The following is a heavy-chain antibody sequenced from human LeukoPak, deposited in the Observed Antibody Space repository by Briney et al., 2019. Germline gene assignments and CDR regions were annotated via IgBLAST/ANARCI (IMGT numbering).Heavy chain of an antibody. CDR2: IVVGSGNT. Sequence: GTSVKVSCKASGFTFTSSAMQWVRQARGQRLEWIGWIVVGSGNTNYAQKFQERVTITRDMSTSTAYMELSSLRSEDTAVYYCAADREDSCGSYYYYGMDVWGQGTTVTVSS. D-gene: IGHD5-18*01. CDR1: GFTFTSSA. J-gene: IGHJ6*02. V-gene: IGHV1-58*02. CDR3: AADREDSCGSYYYYGMDV.